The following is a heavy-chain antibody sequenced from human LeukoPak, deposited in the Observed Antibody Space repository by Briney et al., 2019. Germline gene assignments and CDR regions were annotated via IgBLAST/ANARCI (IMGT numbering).Heavy chain of an antibody. CDR3: ARGANVIVVDYSV. D-gene: IGHD3-22*01. CDR2: INPNSGGT. V-gene: IGHV1-2*02. J-gene: IGHJ4*02. Sequence: GASVKVSCKASGYTFTGYYMHWGRQAPGQGLEWMGWINPNSGGTNYAQKFQGRVTMTRDTSISTAYMELSRLRSDDTAVYYCARGANVIVVDYSVWGQGTLVTVSS. CDR1: GYTFTGYY.